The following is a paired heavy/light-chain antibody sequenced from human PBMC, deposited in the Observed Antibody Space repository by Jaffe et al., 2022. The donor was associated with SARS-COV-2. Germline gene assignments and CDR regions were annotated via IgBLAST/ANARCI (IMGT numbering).Heavy chain of an antibody. J-gene: IGHJ3*02. CDR2: TYYRSKWYN. Sequence: QVQLQQSGPGLVKPSQTLSLTCAISGDSVSSDSAAWNWIRQSPSRGLEWLGRTYYRSKWYNDYAVSVQGRITINPDTSKNQFSLHLNSVTPDDTAIYYCARYLYETSAKEAFDIWGQGTMVTVSS. CDR3: ARYLYETSAKEAFDI. V-gene: IGHV6-1*01. CDR1: GDSVSSDSAA. D-gene: IGHD3-22*01.
Light chain of an antibody. Sequence: QSALTQPASMSGSPGQSITISCTGTSSDVGSYDVVSWYQQHPGRVPKLMIYENNKRPSGVSNRFSGSKSGNTASLTISGLQAEDEAHYYCCSYAGSPWVFGGGTKVTVL. CDR3: CSYAGSPWV. J-gene: IGLJ3*02. CDR1: SSDVGSYDV. CDR2: ENN. V-gene: IGLV2-23*01.